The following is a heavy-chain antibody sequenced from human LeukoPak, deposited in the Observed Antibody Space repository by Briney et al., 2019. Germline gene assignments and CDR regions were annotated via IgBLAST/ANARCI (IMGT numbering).Heavy chain of an antibody. CDR2: IYYSGST. V-gene: IGHV4-59*07. D-gene: IGHD5-12*01. J-gene: IGHJ6*03. Sequence: SVTLSLTCSVSGGSLSSYYWSWIRQPRGKGLVWLVYIYYSGSTNYDPSLKSRVTILVDTRQNQFSLKLSSATAADTAVYYRARGGYSGYDSVYYMDVWGKGTTVTVSS. CDR3: ARGGYSGYDSVYYMDV. CDR1: GGSLSSYY.